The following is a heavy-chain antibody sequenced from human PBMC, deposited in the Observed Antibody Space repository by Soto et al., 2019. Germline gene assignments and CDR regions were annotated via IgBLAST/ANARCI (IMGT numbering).Heavy chain of an antibody. CDR1: GYNFASYW. D-gene: IGHD6-6*01. V-gene: IGHV5-51*01. CDR2: IHPGDSDT. Sequence: ESLKMSCKGSGYNFASYWIGWVRRMPGKGLEWMGIIHPGDSDTRYSPSFRGQVTISADKSTSRAYLQWSSLEASDTAIYYCARLLAEYSASVGPWGQGTMVTVSS. CDR3: ARLLAEYSASVGP. J-gene: IGHJ5*02.